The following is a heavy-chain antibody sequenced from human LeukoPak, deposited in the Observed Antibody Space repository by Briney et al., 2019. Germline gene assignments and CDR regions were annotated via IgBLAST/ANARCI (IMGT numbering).Heavy chain of an antibody. J-gene: IGHJ5*02. Sequence: PSETLSLTCTVSGGSISSYYWSWIRQPPGKGLEWIGYIYYSGSTNYNPSLKSRVTISVDTSKNQFSLKLSSVTASDTAVYYCARRRVGDLTVGSDTWFDPWGQGALVTVSS. CDR3: ARRRVGDLTVGSDTWFDP. CDR2: IYYSGST. CDR1: GGSISSYY. V-gene: IGHV4-59*08. D-gene: IGHD2-15*01.